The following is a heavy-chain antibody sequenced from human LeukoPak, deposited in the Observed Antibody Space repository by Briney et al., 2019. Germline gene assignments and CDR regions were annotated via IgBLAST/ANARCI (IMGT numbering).Heavy chain of an antibody. CDR3: ARANSGYPPDY. CDR1: GGSISSYY. CDR2: IYYSGST. Sequence: SETLSLTCTVSGGSISSYYWSWIRQPPGKGLEWIGYIYYSGSTNYNPSLKSRVTISVDTSKNQSSLKLSSVTAADTAVYYCARANSGYPPDYWGQGTLVTVSS. J-gene: IGHJ4*02. V-gene: IGHV4-59*01. D-gene: IGHD3-22*01.